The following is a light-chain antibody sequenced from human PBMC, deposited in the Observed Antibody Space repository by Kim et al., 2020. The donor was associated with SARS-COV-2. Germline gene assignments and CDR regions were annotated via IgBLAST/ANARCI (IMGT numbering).Light chain of an antibody. Sequence: QSALTQPPSASGSPGQSVTISCTGTSSDVGGYNYVSWYQQHPGKAPKLMIYEVNKRPSGVPDRFSGSKSGNTASLTVSGLQAEDEVDYYCSSFAGSNNVFGTGTKVTVL. J-gene: IGLJ1*01. CDR3: SSFAGSNNV. V-gene: IGLV2-8*01. CDR2: EVN. CDR1: SSDVGGYNY.